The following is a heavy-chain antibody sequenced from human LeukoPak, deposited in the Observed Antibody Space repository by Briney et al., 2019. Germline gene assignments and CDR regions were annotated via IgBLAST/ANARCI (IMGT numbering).Heavy chain of an antibody. CDR2: ISSSSSYI. Sequence: GGSLRLSCAASGFTFSIYSMNWVRQAPGKGLEWVSSISSSSSYIYYADSVKGRFTISRDNAKNSVYLQMNSLRVEGTAVYYCARTTRVGAVDYWGQGTLVTVSS. V-gene: IGHV3-21*01. J-gene: IGHJ4*02. CDR1: GFTFSIYS. CDR3: ARTTRVGAVDY. D-gene: IGHD1-26*01.